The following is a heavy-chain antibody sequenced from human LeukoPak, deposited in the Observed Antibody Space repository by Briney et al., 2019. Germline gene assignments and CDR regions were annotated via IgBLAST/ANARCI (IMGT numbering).Heavy chain of an antibody. Sequence: ASVKVSCKASGYTFTSYGISWVRQAPGQGLEWMGWISAYNGNTNYAQKLQGRVTMTTDTSTSTAYMELRSLRSDDTAVYYCARDPFLGYCSSTSCYKGGFDYWGQGTLVTVSS. V-gene: IGHV1-18*01. D-gene: IGHD2-2*02. CDR1: GYTFTSYG. J-gene: IGHJ4*02. CDR3: ARDPFLGYCSSTSCYKGGFDY. CDR2: ISAYNGNT.